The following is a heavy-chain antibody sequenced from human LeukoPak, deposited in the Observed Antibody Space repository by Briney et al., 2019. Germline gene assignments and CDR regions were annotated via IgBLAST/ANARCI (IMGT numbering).Heavy chain of an antibody. CDR1: GYTFTNYD. Sequence: GASVKVSCKASGYTFTNYDFNWVRQATGQGLEWMGWMNPNSGNTGYAQKFQGRVTMTRNTSISTAYMEVSSLRSDDTAVCYLSRGILWFGDDVWGKGTTVTISS. V-gene: IGHV1-8*01. J-gene: IGHJ6*04. D-gene: IGHD3-10*01. CDR2: MNPNSGNT. CDR3: SRGILWFGDDV.